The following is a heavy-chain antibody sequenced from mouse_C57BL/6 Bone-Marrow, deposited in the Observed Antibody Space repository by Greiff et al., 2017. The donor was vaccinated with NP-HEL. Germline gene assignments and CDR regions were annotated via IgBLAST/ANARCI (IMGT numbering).Heavy chain of an antibody. J-gene: IGHJ2*01. CDR3: ARLSSYGN. CDR1: GFTFSSYG. Sequence: VQLKESGGDLVKPGGSLKLSCAASGFTFSSYGMSWVRQTPDKRLEWVATISSGGSYTYYPDSVKGRFTISRDNAKNTLYLQMSSLKSEDTAMYYCARLSSYGNWGQGTTLTVSS. V-gene: IGHV5-6*01. D-gene: IGHD1-1*01. CDR2: ISSGGSYT.